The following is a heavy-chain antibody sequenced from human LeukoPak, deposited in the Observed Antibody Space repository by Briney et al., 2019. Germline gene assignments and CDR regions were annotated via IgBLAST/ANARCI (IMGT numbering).Heavy chain of an antibody. Sequence: GGSLRLSCAASGFTFSSYAMSWVRQAPGEGLEWVSAISGSGGSTYYADSVKGRFTISRDNSKNTLYLQMNSLRAEDTAVYYCARSAPQGPVVVVYYFDYWGQGTLVTVSS. CDR1: GFTFSSYA. CDR2: ISGSGGST. V-gene: IGHV3-23*01. CDR3: ARSAPQGPVVVVYYFDY. J-gene: IGHJ4*02. D-gene: IGHD2-15*01.